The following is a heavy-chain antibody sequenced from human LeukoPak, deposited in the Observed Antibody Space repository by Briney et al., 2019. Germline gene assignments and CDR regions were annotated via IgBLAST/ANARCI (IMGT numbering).Heavy chain of an antibody. V-gene: IGHV3-23*01. D-gene: IGHD3-22*01. CDR1: GFTFYRYA. CDR3: AKAPYYYDTSGYFFRNFDY. Sequence: PGGSLRLSCAASGFTFYRYAMSWVRQAAGKGLEWVSSISGNGGSIYYADSVKGRFTISRDNSKNTVYLQMNSLRAEDTALYFCAKAPYYYDTSGYFFRNFDYWGQGTLVTVSS. J-gene: IGHJ4*02. CDR2: ISGNGGSI.